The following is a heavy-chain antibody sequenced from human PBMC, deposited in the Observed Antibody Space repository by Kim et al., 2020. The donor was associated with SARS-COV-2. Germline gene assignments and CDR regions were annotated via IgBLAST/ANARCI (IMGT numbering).Heavy chain of an antibody. Sequence: GGSLRLSCAASGFTFSSYWMHWLRQAPGKGLVWVSRISSDGRSIRYADSVKGRFTICRDNAKNTLYLQMNSLRAEDTAVYYCARDYGDGGFDYWGQGTRGTDSS. CDR3: ARDYGDGGFDY. CDR1: GFTFSSYW. D-gene: IGHD4-17*01. V-gene: IGHV3-74*01. CDR2: ISSDGRSI. J-gene: IGHJ4*02.